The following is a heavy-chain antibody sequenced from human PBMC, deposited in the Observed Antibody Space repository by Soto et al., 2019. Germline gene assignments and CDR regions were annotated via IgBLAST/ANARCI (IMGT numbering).Heavy chain of an antibody. CDR2: IIPKLGSA. D-gene: IGHD3-22*01. CDR1: GGGNLRDYR. V-gene: IGHV1-69*13. Sequence: SVKVSCKASGGGNLRDYRTTWVRRAPGQGLEWMGGIIPKLGSANYAQKFQGRVTITADESTNSVYMELRSLRSDDTAVYYCARYDSSGPDAFDIWGQGTMVTVSS. J-gene: IGHJ3*02. CDR3: ARYDSSGPDAFDI.